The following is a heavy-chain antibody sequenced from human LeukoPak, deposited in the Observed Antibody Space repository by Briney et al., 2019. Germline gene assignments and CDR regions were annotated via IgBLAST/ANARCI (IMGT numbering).Heavy chain of an antibody. CDR2: IYHSGST. D-gene: IGHD1-26*01. J-gene: IGHJ4*02. V-gene: IGHV4-38-2*02. CDR1: GYSISSGYY. Sequence: SETLSLTCTVSGYSISSGYYWGWIRQPPGKGLEWIGSIYHSGSTYYNPSLKSRVTISVDTSKNQFSLKLRSVTAADTAAYYCARGKSRGSHIDYWGQGTLVTVSS. CDR3: ARGKSRGSHIDY.